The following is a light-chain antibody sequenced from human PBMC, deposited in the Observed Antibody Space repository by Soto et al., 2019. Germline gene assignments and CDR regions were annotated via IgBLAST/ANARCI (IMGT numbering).Light chain of an antibody. V-gene: IGLV1-44*01. CDR3: AAWDDSPCAYL. Sequence: QSVLTQPPSASATPGQRVTISCSGSNSNIGTNTVNWYQQLPGTAPRLLIYTNNQRPSGVPQRFSGSKTGTSASLAIGGLQSEDGADYYCAAWDDSPCAYLFGTG. CDR2: TNN. J-gene: IGLJ1*01. CDR1: NSNIGTNT.